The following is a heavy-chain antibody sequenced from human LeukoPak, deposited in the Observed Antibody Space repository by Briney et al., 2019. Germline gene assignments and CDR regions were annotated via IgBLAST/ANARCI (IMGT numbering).Heavy chain of an antibody. Sequence: PSETLSLTCTVSGGSISSYYWSWIRQPAGKGLEWNGRIYTSGSTNYNPSLKSRVTMSVDTSKNQFSLKLSSVTAADTAVYYCARALHYYDSSGYYDYWGQGTLVTVSS. J-gene: IGHJ4*02. V-gene: IGHV4-4*07. D-gene: IGHD3-22*01. CDR3: ARALHYYDSSGYYDY. CDR1: GGSISSYY. CDR2: IYTSGST.